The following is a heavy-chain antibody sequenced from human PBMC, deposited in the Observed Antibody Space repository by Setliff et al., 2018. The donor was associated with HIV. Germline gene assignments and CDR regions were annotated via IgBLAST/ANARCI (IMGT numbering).Heavy chain of an antibody. V-gene: IGHV1-69*13. CDR3: ARGGVYYYDSSGWSMDY. J-gene: IGHJ4*02. D-gene: IGHD3-22*01. CDR1: GGTFSSYA. CDR2: IIPVFGTT. Sequence: SVKVSCKASGGTFSSYAISWVRQAPGQGLDWMGGIIPVFGTTNYAQKSQGRVTITADESTSTAYMELSSLRSEDTAVYYCARGGVYYYDSSGWSMDYWGQGTLVTVSS.